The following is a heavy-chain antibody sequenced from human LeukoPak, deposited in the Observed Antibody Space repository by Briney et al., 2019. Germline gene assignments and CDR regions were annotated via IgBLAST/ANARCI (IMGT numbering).Heavy chain of an antibody. CDR3: ARDGGIYSGSYYFDY. Sequence: GGSLRLSCAASGFTFSSYGMHWVRQAPGKGLEWVAVIWYDGSNKYYADSVKGRFTISRNSSKNTLYLQMNSLRAEDTAVYYCARDGGIYSGSYYFDYWGQGTLVTVSS. CDR2: IWYDGSNK. V-gene: IGHV3-33*01. D-gene: IGHD1-26*01. J-gene: IGHJ4*02. CDR1: GFTFSSYG.